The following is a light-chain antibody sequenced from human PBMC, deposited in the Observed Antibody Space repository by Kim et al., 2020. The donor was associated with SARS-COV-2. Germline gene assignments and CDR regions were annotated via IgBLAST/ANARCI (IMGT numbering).Light chain of an antibody. CDR2: SKV. Sequence: LGQTVRIPCREDSLKSYYASWFQQQPGQAPVLVFYSKVNRPSGIPDRFSGSSSGDTASLTITGAQAEDEADYYCSSRDSSGYHWVFGGGTQLTVL. CDR1: SLKSYY. CDR3: SSRDSSGYHWV. V-gene: IGLV3-19*01. J-gene: IGLJ3*02.